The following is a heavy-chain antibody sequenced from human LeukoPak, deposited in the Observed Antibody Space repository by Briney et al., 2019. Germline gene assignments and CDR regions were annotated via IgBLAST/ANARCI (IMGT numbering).Heavy chain of an antibody. CDR2: ISGSGDNT. V-gene: IGHV3-23*01. Sequence: PGGSLRLSCAASGFXFRNYAINWVRQAPGKGLEWVSAISGSGDNTYYADSVEGRFTISRDNSKNTLYPQMNSLRAEDTAVYYCTFYGIRGGYWGQGTLLTVSS. CDR3: TFYGIRGGY. CDR1: GFXFRNYA. D-gene: IGHD2-8*01. J-gene: IGHJ4*02.